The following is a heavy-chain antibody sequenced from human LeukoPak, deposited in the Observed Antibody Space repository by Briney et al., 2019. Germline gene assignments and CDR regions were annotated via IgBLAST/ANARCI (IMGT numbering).Heavy chain of an antibody. CDR3: ARFRGPPWIASSFDRPDYYFDY. CDR1: GYTFTSYG. Sequence: GASVKVSCKASGYTFTSYGISWVRQAPGQGLEWMGWISAYNGNTNYAQKLQGRVTMTTDTSTSTAYMELRSLRSDDTAVYYCARFRGPPWIASSFDRPDYYFDYWGQGTLVTVSS. D-gene: IGHD2-21*01. J-gene: IGHJ4*02. CDR2: ISAYNGNT. V-gene: IGHV1-18*01.